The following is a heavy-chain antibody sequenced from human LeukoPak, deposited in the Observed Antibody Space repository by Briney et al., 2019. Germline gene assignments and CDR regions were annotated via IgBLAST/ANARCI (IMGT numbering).Heavy chain of an antibody. CDR2: IRYDGSNK. Sequence: GGSLRLSCAASGFTFSSYGMHWVRQAPGKGLEWVAFIRYDGSNKYYADSVKGRFTISRDNSKNTLYLQMNSLRAEDTAVYYCAKGRPYYDFWSGSPPLYTDVWGKGTTVTVSS. J-gene: IGHJ6*03. V-gene: IGHV3-30*02. CDR1: GFTFSSYG. CDR3: AKGRPYYDFWSGSPPLYTDV. D-gene: IGHD3-3*01.